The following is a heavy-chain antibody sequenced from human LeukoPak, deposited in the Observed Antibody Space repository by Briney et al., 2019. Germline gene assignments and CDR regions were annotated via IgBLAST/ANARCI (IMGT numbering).Heavy chain of an antibody. Sequence: GGSLRLSCAASGFTFSSYGMHWVRQAPGKGLEWVAVIWYDGSNKYYADSVKGRFTISRDNSKNTLYLQMNSLRAEDTAVYYCARVQWFGELNFDYWGQGTLVTVSS. V-gene: IGHV3-33*01. CDR3: ARVQWFGELNFDY. J-gene: IGHJ4*02. CDR2: IWYDGSNK. D-gene: IGHD3-10*01. CDR1: GFTFSSYG.